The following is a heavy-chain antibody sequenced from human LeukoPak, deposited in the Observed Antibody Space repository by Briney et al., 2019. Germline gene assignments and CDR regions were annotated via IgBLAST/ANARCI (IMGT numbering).Heavy chain of an antibody. CDR2: IYYSGST. V-gene: IGHV4-39*07. Sequence: SETLSLTCTVSGGSISSSSYYWGWIRQPPGKGLEWIGSIYYSGSTYYNPSLKSRVTISVDTSKNQFSLKLSSVTAADTAVYYCARDGFLSTYSYGDTESDAFDIWGQGTMVTVSS. J-gene: IGHJ3*02. D-gene: IGHD5-18*01. CDR3: ARDGFLSTYSYGDTESDAFDI. CDR1: GGSISSSSYY.